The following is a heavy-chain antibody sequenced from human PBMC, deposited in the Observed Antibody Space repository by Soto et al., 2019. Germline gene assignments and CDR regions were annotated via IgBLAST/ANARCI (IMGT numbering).Heavy chain of an antibody. V-gene: IGHV3-53*01. D-gene: IGHD3-22*01. Sequence: HPGGSLRLSCAASGFTVSSNYMSWVRQAPGKGLEWVSVIYSGGSTYYADSAKGRFTISRDNSKNTLYLQMNSLRAEDTAVYYCARDVSDSSGYYADYWGQGTLVTVSS. J-gene: IGHJ4*02. CDR2: IYSGGST. CDR1: GFTVSSNY. CDR3: ARDVSDSSGYYADY.